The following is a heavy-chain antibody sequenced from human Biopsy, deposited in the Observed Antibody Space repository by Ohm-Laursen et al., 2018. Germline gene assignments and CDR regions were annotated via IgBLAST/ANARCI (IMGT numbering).Heavy chain of an antibody. V-gene: IGHV1-46*01. CDR3: AVPYYYNYGLDV. J-gene: IGHJ6*02. CDR2: INPSGGST. CDR1: GYTFTTYY. Sequence: ATVKISCKASGYTFTTYYMHWVRQAPGRGLEWVGIINPSGGSTTYAQKFQGRVTMTRDTSTSTVYMELSSLRSEDTAVYYCAVPYYYNYGLDVWGRGTTVTVSS.